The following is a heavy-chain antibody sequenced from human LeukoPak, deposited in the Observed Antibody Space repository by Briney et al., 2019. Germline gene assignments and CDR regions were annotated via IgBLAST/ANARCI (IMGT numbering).Heavy chain of an antibody. Sequence: GASVKVSFKASGYTFTIYGNSWVRQAPGQGLEWMGWISAYNGNTNYAQKLQGRVTMTTDTSTSTAYMELRSLRSDDTAVYYCARGAVGSSWYQADYYFDYWGQGTLVTVSS. CDR1: GYTFTIYG. CDR2: ISAYNGNT. D-gene: IGHD6-13*01. V-gene: IGHV1-18*01. CDR3: ARGAVGSSWYQADYYFDY. J-gene: IGHJ4*02.